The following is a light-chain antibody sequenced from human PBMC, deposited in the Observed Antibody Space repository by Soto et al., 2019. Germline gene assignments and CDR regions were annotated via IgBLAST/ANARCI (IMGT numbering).Light chain of an antibody. CDR3: QQVKRSPLT. CDR1: EDISSY. J-gene: IGKJ4*01. Sequence: DIQLTQSPSFLSASVGDRVSITCRASEDISSYLAWYQRKPGKAPKVLISGASTLQSGVPSSFSGSGSGTEFTLPISSLEPEDFAAYYWQQVKRSPLTFGGGTKVEIK. V-gene: IGKV1-9*01. CDR2: GAS.